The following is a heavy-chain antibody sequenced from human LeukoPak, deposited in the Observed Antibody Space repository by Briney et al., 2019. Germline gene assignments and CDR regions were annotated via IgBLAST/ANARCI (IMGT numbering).Heavy chain of an antibody. CDR1: GGSISSYY. CDR3: ARRDSSGYYVY. CDR2: IYYSGST. V-gene: IGHV4-59*08. D-gene: IGHD3-22*01. J-gene: IGHJ4*02. Sequence: SETLSLTCTVSGGSISSYYWSWFRQPPGKGLEWIGYIYYSGSTNYNPSLKSRVTISGDTSKNQFSLRLSSVTAADTAVYYCARRDSSGYYVYRGQGTLVTVSS.